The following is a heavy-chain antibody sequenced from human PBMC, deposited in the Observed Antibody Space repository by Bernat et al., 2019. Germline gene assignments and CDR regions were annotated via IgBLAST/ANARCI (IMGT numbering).Heavy chain of an antibody. D-gene: IGHD6-13*01. CDR2: INEDGSEE. V-gene: IGHV3-7*01. CDR3: AKRPGYQIGMEV. J-gene: IGHJ6*02. CDR1: GFSFSSYW. Sequence: EVQLVESGGGLVQPGGSRRLSCVGSGFSFSSYWMTWVRQPPGKGLECVASINEDGSEEQYVDSVKSRFTISRDNTKNSLYLQMNSVRVEDTAVFYCAKRPGYQIGMEVWGQGTKVTVSS.